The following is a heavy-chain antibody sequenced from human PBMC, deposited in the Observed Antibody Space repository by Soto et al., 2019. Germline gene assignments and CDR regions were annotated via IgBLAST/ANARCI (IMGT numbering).Heavy chain of an antibody. J-gene: IGHJ4*02. CDR1: GGTFSSYT. V-gene: IGHV1-69*02. D-gene: IGHD6-19*01. CDR2: IIPILGIA. Sequence: QVQLVQSGAEVKKPGSSVKVSCKASGGTFSSYTISWVRQAPGQGLEWMGRIIPILGIANYAQKYQGRVTITADKSTSTAYMELSSLRSEDTAVYYCARAGYSSGWYSNPIDYWGQGTLVTVSS. CDR3: ARAGYSSGWYSNPIDY.